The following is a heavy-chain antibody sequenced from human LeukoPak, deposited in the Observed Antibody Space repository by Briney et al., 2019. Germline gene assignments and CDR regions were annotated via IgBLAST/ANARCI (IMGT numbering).Heavy chain of an antibody. D-gene: IGHD3-3*01. Sequence: GGSLRLSCAASGFTFSSYGMHWVRQAPGKGLEWVAVIWYDGSNKYYADSVKGRFTISRDNSKNTLYLQMNSLRAEDTAVYYCARMYYDFWSGYAYGMDVWGQGTTVIVSS. CDR2: IWYDGSNK. CDR3: ARMYYDFWSGYAYGMDV. CDR1: GFTFSSYG. V-gene: IGHV3-33*01. J-gene: IGHJ6*02.